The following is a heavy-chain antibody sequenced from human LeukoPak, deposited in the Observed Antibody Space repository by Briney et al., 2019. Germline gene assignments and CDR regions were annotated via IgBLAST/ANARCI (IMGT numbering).Heavy chain of an antibody. CDR2: ISYDGSNK. CDR1: GFTFSSYA. V-gene: IGHV3-30-3*01. J-gene: IGHJ5*02. CDR3: ARGLAPEDWFDP. Sequence: GGSLRLSCAASGFTFSSYAMHWVRQAPGKGLEWVAVISYDGSNKYYADSVKGRFTTSRDNSKNTLYLQMNSLRAEDTAVYYCARGLAPEDWFDPWGQGTLVTVSS.